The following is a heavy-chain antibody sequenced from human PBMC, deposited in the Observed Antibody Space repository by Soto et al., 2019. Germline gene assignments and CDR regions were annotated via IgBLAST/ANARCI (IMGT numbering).Heavy chain of an antibody. CDR2: ISTSGGST. J-gene: IGHJ4*02. V-gene: IGHV3-23*01. D-gene: IGHD3-22*01. CDR1: GFTFSSYA. Sequence: PGGSLRLSCAASGFTFSSYAMSWVRQAPGRGLEWVSAISTSGGSTYYADSVKGRFTISRDNAKNSLYLQMNSLRAEDTAVYYCARDLRSYYYDSSGYPDYWGQGTLVTVSS. CDR3: ARDLRSYYYDSSGYPDY.